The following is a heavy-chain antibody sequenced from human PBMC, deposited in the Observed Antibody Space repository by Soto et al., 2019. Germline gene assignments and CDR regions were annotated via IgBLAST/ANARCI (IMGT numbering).Heavy chain of an antibody. J-gene: IGHJ4*02. Sequence: PSETLSLTCVVSGGSFNANYWTWIRQPPGKGLEWVGEIFHSGNTNYNPSLNSRVTISVDTSRNQFPLKLSSVTAADTAIYYCASARWDYWGQGTLVTVSS. V-gene: IGHV4-34*12. CDR1: GGSFNANY. CDR2: IFHSGNT. CDR3: ASARWDY.